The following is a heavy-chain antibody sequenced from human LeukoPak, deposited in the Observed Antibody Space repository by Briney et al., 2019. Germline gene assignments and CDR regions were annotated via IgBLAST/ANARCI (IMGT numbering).Heavy chain of an antibody. D-gene: IGHD4-11*01. Sequence: SETLSLTCTVSGGSISISDYYWGWIRQPPGKGLEWIGSVYYTGSTYYNPSLKGRVTISIDTSKNQFSLRLSSVTAADTTVYYCARHRAYSDYIDYWGQGTLVTVSS. J-gene: IGHJ4*02. V-gene: IGHV4-39*01. CDR3: ARHRAYSDYIDY. CDR1: GGSISISDYY. CDR2: VYYTGST.